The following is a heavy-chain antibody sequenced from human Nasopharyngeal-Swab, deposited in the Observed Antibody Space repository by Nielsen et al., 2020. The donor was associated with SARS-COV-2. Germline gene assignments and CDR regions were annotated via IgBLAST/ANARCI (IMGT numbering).Heavy chain of an antibody. CDR2: ISYDGHTK. CDR3: AREGSERGGAFDI. D-gene: IGHD1-1*01. V-gene: IGHV3-30-3*01. CDR1: GFTFSGYA. Sequence: GESLKISCAASGFTFSGYAVHWVRQAPGKGLEWVAVISYDGHTKFYADPVKSRFTIPRDEPKDTVYLEMNSLRVDDTAIYYCAREGSERGGAFDIWGQGTMVAVSS. J-gene: IGHJ3*02.